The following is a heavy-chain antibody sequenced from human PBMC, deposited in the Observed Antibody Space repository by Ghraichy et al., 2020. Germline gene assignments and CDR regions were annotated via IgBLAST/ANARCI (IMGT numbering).Heavy chain of an antibody. CDR1: GGSISSYY. D-gene: IGHD5-18*01. CDR2: IYYSGST. CDR3: ARGGYSYGYDY. V-gene: IGHV4-59*01. Sequence: SCTVSGGSISSYYWSWIRQPPGKGLEWIGYIYYSGSTNYNPSLKSRVTISVDTSKNQFSLKLSSVTAADTAVYYCARGGYSYGYDYWGQGTLVTVSS. J-gene: IGHJ4*02.